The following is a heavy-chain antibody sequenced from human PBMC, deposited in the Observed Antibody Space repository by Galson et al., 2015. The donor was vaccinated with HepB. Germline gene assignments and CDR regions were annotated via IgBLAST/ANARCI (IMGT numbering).Heavy chain of an antibody. V-gene: IGHV3-30*18. Sequence: SLRLSCAASGFTFSSYGMHWVRQAPGKGLEWVAVISYDGSNKYYADSVKGRFTISRDNSKNTLYLQMNSLRAEDTAVYYCAKPLIAVAGFGGDYYYYYGMDVWGQGTTVTVSS. CDR1: GFTFSSYG. D-gene: IGHD6-19*01. J-gene: IGHJ6*02. CDR3: AKPLIAVAGFGGDYYYYYGMDV. CDR2: ISYDGSNK.